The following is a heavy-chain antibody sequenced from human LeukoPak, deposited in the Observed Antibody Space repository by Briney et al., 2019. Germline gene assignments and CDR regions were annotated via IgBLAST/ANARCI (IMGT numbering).Heavy chain of an antibody. CDR1: GFTFSTHS. V-gene: IGHV3-21*01. D-gene: IGHD2-15*01. Sequence: PGGSLRLSCVASGFTFSTHSMTWVRQAPGKGLEWVSSISTSSSYIYYADSVKGRFTISRHNAKKSLYLQMNSLGAEDTAVYYCARERAGVAATNNWFDPWGQGTLVTVSS. CDR3: ARERAGVAATNNWFDP. CDR2: ISTSSSYI. J-gene: IGHJ5*02.